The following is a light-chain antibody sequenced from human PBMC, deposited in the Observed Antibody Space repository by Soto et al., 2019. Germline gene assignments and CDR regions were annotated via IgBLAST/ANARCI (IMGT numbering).Light chain of an antibody. CDR2: AAS. CDR1: QSVSMW. Sequence: DTQMTQSPSTLSASVGDRVTITCRASQSVSMWLAWFQQRPGKAPRLLLHAASELESGVPSRFSGSGSGTEFTLPINGLQPEDAATYYCQQYNTYLTWTFGQGTKVDIK. V-gene: IGKV1-5*01. J-gene: IGKJ1*01. CDR3: QQYNTYLTWT.